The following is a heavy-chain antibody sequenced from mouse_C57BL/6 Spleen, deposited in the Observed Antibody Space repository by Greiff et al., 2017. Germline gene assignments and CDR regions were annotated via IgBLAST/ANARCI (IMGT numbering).Heavy chain of an antibody. Sequence: VQLQQPGAELVRPGTSVKLSCKASGYTFTSYWMHWVKQRPGQGLEWIGVIDPSDSDTNYNQKFKGKATFTVDTTSSTAYMPLSSLTSEDTAVYNCARGYGSSYWYFDVWGTGTTVTVSS. CDR1: GYTFTSYW. CDR3: ARGYGSSYWYFDV. D-gene: IGHD1-1*01. CDR2: IDPSDSDT. J-gene: IGHJ1*03. V-gene: IGHV1-59*01.